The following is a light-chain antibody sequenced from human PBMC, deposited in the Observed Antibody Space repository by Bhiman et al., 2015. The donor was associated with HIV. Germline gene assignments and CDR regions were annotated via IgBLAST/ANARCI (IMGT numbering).Light chain of an antibody. J-gene: IGLJ1*01. CDR3: CAYAGNSYV. Sequence: QSALTQPASVSGSPGQSIIISCTGTSSDVGGYNHVSWYQQHPGKAPKLMIFDVNKRPSGVPDRFSGSKSAYTASLTISGLQAEDEADYYCCAYAGNSYVFGTGTKVTVL. CDR1: SSDVGGYNH. V-gene: IGLV2-11*01. CDR2: DVN.